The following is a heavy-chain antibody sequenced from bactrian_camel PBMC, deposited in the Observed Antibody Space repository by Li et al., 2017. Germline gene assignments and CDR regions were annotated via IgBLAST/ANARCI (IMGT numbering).Heavy chain of an antibody. CDR2: IGRVGST. D-gene: IGHD3*01. CDR1: GYTVNSFC. CDR3: AAKFGTCGVNAFIYLLGGY. J-gene: IGHJ4*01. V-gene: IGHV3S55*01. Sequence: HVQLVESGGGSVQAGGSLRLSCAASGYTVNSFCMGWFRQAPGKEREGVAAIGRVGSTSYTDSVKGRFTISKDNAKNMMYLQMNSLSPEDTAMYYCAAKFGTCGVNAFIYLLGGYRGQGTQVTVS.